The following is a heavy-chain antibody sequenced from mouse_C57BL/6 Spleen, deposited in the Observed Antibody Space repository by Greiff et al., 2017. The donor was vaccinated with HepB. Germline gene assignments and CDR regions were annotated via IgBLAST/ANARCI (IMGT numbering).Heavy chain of an antibody. CDR1: GYTFTDYY. J-gene: IGHJ2*01. D-gene: IGHD2-5*01. CDR2: INPYNGGT. Sequence: EVQLQQSGPVLVKPGASVKMSCKASGYTFTDYYMNWVKQSHGKSLEWIGVINPYNGGTSYNQKFKGKATLTVDKSSSTAYMGLNSLTSEDSAVYYCARGYSNLDYWGQGTTLTVSS. V-gene: IGHV1-19*01. CDR3: ARGYSNLDY.